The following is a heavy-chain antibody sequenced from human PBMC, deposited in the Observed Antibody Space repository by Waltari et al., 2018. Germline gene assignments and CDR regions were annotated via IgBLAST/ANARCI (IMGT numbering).Heavy chain of an antibody. J-gene: IGHJ4*02. Sequence: QVQLQQWGGLLKPPETLSLSCAVYGGTFTGYFWSWVRQSPGVGLEWIGEVDHTGKVNYIPSLKSRFTISVDTSKNQFSLKTSSLIAADTATYYCARGFVLNYYDSSSYYFDGWSQGTLATVSS. V-gene: IGHV4-34*02. D-gene: IGHD3-22*01. CDR1: GGTFTGYF. CDR2: VDHTGKV. CDR3: ARGFVLNYYDSSSYYFDG.